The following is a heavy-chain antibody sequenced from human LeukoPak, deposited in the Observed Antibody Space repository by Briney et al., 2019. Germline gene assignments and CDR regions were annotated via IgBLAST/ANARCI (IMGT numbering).Heavy chain of an antibody. CDR2: IYYSGST. V-gene: IGHV4-59*01. D-gene: IGHD4-11*01. CDR3: ARAGVTTNYYYNYYMDV. Sequence: SETLSLTCTVSGGSISSYYWSWIRQPPGKGLEWIGYIYYSGSTNYNPSLKSRVTISVDTSKNQFSLKLSSVTAADTAVYYCARAGVTTNYYYNYYMDVWGEGTTVTVSS. CDR1: GGSISSYY. J-gene: IGHJ6*03.